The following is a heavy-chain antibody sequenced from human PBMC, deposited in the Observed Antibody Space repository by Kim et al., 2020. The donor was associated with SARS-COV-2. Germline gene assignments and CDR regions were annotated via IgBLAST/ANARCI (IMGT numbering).Heavy chain of an antibody. CDR2: ISYSGDSI. Sequence: GGSLRLSCAASGFTFGTYAMSWIRQAPGKGLEWVSIISYSGDSIYYADSVKGRFTISRDNSKKTVYLQMNSLRAEDTAVYYCATRPPFGILWVDYYWG. V-gene: IGHV3-23*01. D-gene: IGHD2-21*01. J-gene: IGHJ4*01. CDR3: ATRPPFGILWVDYY. CDR1: GFTFGTYA.